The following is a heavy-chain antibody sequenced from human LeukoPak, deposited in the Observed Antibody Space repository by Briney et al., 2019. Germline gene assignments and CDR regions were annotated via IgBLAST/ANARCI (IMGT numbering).Heavy chain of an antibody. CDR3: AKDRSGSYQPNVHD. Sequence: GGSLRLSCAASGFTFSSYAMHWVRQAPGKGLEWVAVISYDGSNKYYADSVKGRFTISRDNSKNTLYLQMNSLRAEDTAVYYCAKDRSGSYQPNVHDWGQGTLVTVSS. V-gene: IGHV3-30-3*01. CDR1: GFTFSSYA. D-gene: IGHD1-26*01. J-gene: IGHJ4*02. CDR2: ISYDGSNK.